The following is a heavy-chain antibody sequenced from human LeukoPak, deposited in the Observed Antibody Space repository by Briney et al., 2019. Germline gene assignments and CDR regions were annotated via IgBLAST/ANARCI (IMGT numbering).Heavy chain of an antibody. D-gene: IGHD6-13*01. Sequence: PGGSLRLSCAASGFTFGSNWMTWVRQAPGRGLEWVANIKADGSEGSYADSVKGRFTISRDNAKNLVFLQMNSLRTEDTAVYYCARNTLSAAGDYWGQGTLVSVSS. V-gene: IGHV3-7*01. CDR2: IKADGSEG. J-gene: IGHJ4*02. CDR1: GFTFGSNW. CDR3: ARNTLSAAGDY.